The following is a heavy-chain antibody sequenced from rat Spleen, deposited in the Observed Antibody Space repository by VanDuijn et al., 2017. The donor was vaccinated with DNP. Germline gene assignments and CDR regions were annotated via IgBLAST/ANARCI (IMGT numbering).Heavy chain of an antibody. Sequence: QVQLKESGPGLVQPSQTLSLTCTVSGFSLTNYGVSWVRQPPGKGLQWVAAISSGGNAKYTSALKSRLSISRDTSKSQVFLKVSSLQAEDTAIYFCTRSGISWYFDFWGPGIMVTVSS. CDR3: TRSGISWYFDF. CDR1: GFSLTNYG. D-gene: IGHD1-11*01. V-gene: IGHV2S12*01. J-gene: IGHJ1*01. CDR2: ISSGGNA.